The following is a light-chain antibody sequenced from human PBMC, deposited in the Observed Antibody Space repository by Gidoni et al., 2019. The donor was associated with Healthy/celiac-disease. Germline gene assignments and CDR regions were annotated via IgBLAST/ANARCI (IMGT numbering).Light chain of an antibody. Sequence: QSVLPPTPSVSVAPGQTVTISCTGSSSNIGAGYDLHWYQQLPGTAPKLLTYENNNRPSGVPDRFSGSKSGTSASLAITGLQAEDEADYYCQSYDSSLSGVVFGGGTKLTVL. CDR3: QSYDSSLSGVV. J-gene: IGLJ2*01. V-gene: IGLV1-40*01. CDR1: SSNIGAGYD. CDR2: ENN.